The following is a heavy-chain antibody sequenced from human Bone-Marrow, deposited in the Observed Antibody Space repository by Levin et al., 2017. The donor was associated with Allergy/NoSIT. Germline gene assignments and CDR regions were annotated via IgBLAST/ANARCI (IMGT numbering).Heavy chain of an antibody. Sequence: GESLKISCAASGFTFSSYAMHWVRQAPGKGLEWVAVISYDGSNKYYADSVKGRFTISRDNSKNTLYLQMNSLRAEDTAVYYCARDAMCRSNGVCSQYNWFDPWGQGTLVTVSS. J-gene: IGHJ5*02. CDR1: GFTFSSYA. CDR3: ARDAMCRSNGVCSQYNWFDP. CDR2: ISYDGSNK. V-gene: IGHV3-30*04. D-gene: IGHD2-8*01.